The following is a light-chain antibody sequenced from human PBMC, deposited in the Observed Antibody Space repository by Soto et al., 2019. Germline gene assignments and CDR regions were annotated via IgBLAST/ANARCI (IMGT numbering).Light chain of an antibody. CDR2: ANS. CDR3: KTYASSLSGSL. V-gene: IGLV1-40*01. J-gene: IGLJ3*02. Sequence: QLVLTQPPSVSGAPGQRVTISCTGSSSNIGAGYDVHWYQQLPGAAPKLLIHANSHRPSGVPDRFSGSRSGTSASLAITGLQAEDEADYFCKTYASSLSGSLFGGGTKLTVL. CDR1: SSNIGAGYD.